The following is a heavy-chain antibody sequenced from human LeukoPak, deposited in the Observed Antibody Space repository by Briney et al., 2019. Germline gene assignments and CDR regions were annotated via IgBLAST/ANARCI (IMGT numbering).Heavy chain of an antibody. CDR3: TTALKEAATLPGLNWFDP. Sequence: GGSLRLSCAASGFTVSSNYMSWVRQAPGKGLEWVSVIYSGGSTYYADSVKGRFTISRDNSKNTLYLQMNSLRAEDTAVYYCTTALKEAATLPGLNWFDPWGQGTLVTVSS. V-gene: IGHV3-53*01. CDR2: IYSGGST. J-gene: IGHJ5*02. CDR1: GFTVSSNY. D-gene: IGHD2-15*01.